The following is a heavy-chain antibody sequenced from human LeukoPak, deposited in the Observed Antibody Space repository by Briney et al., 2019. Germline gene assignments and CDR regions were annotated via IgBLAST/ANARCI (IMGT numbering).Heavy chain of an antibody. CDR2: IYYSGST. V-gene: IGHV4-59*11. J-gene: IGHJ4*02. Sequence: SETLSLTCTVSGGSISSHYWSWIRQPPGRGLEWIGYIYYSGSTNYNPSLKSRVTISVDTSKNQFSLKLSSVTAADTAVYYCARGTTEPGLDYWGQGTLVTVSS. CDR1: GGSISSHY. CDR3: ARGTTEPGLDY. D-gene: IGHD1-14*01.